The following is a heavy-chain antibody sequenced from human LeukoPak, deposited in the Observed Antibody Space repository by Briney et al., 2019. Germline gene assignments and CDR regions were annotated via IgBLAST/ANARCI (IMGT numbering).Heavy chain of an antibody. CDR1: GFTVGNNY. D-gene: IGHD1-26*01. CDR2: MYSRGSS. J-gene: IGHJ1*01. Sequence: GSLGLSCTVSGFTVGNNYMSWVRQAPGKGLEGVALMYSRGSSHYADSVRGRFTISRDSSKNTVYLQMNSLTAEATAVYYCARGQIVGVQGDFWGQGTLVTVSS. V-gene: IGHV3-66*02. CDR3: ARGQIVGVQGDF.